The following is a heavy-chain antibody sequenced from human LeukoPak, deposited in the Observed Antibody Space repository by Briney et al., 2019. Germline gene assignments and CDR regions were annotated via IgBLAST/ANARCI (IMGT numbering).Heavy chain of an antibody. Sequence: PSGTLSLTCAVSGGSISSSYWWSWVRQPPGKGLEWIGEVYHSGSTNYRPSLKSRVTISVDTSKNQFSLKLSSVTAADTAVYYCASRGSSGWYFDYWGQGTLVTVSS. J-gene: IGHJ4*02. V-gene: IGHV4-4*02. CDR3: ASRGSSGWYFDY. D-gene: IGHD6-19*01. CDR1: GGSISSSYW. CDR2: VYHSGST.